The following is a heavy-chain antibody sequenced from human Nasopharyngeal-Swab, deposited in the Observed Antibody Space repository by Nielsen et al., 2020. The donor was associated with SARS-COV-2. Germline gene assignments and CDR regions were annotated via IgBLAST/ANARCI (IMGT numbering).Heavy chain of an antibody. CDR3: ARGPTYYDFWSGYYRGGMDV. CDR1: GYTFTSYD. CDR2: MNPNSGNT. D-gene: IGHD3-3*01. J-gene: IGHJ6*02. V-gene: IGHV1-8*01. Sequence: ASVKVSCKASGYTFTSYDINWVRQATGQGLEWMGWMNPNSGNTGYAQKFQGRVTMTRSTSISTAYMELSSLRSEDTAVYYCARGPTYYDFWSGYYRGGMDVWGQGTTVTVSS.